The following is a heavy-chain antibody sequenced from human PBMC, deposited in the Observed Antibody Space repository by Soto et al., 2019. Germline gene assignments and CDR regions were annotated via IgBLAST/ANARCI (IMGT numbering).Heavy chain of an antibody. V-gene: IGHV3-30*18. Sequence: PGGSLRLSCAASGFTFSSYGMHWVRQAPGKGLEWVAVISYDGSNKYYADSVKGRFTISRDNSKNTLYLQMNSLRAEDTAVYYCAKVAVTFGGVIAMDYYGMDVWGQGTTVTVS. CDR2: ISYDGSNK. CDR3: AKVAVTFGGVIAMDYYGMDV. D-gene: IGHD3-16*02. CDR1: GFTFSSYG. J-gene: IGHJ6*02.